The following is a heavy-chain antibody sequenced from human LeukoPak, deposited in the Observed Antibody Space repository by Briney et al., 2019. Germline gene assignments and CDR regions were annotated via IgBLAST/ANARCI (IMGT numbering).Heavy chain of an antibody. Sequence: SETLSLTCTVSGGSISSSSYSWVWIRQPPGKGLEWIGTVYHTGSTYYNPSLKSRVTISVDTSKNHFSLKLSSVTAADTAVYYCARYEEQTLYSWGQGTLVTVSS. CDR3: ARYEEQTLYS. D-gene: IGHD1-26*01. CDR1: GGSISSSSYS. J-gene: IGHJ4*02. CDR2: VYHTGST. V-gene: IGHV4-39*02.